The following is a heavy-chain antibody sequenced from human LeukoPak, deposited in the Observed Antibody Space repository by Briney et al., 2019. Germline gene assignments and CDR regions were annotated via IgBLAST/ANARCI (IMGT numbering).Heavy chain of an antibody. CDR3: ARGGPAAGRFDY. D-gene: IGHD6-13*01. V-gene: IGHV3-23*01. J-gene: IGHJ4*02. Sequence: GGSRRLSCAVSGLTFSSYAMSWVRQAPGKGLEWVSTISGSGDSTNHADADSVKGRFTISRDNSKNTLYLQMNSLRAEDTAVYYCARGGPAAGRFDYWGQGTLVTVSS. CDR2: ISGSGDST. CDR1: GLTFSSYA.